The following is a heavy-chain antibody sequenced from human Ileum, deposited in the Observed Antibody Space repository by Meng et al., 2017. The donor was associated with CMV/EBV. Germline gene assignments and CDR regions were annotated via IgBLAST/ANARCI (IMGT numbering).Heavy chain of an antibody. CDR3: ARDIAAGGGYYFDY. D-gene: IGHD6-13*01. J-gene: IGHJ4*02. V-gene: IGHV3-30*04. CDR1: GFTFSSYA. Sequence: SGFTFSSYAMHWVRQAPGKGLEWVAVISYDGSNKYYADSVKGRFTISRDNSKNTLYLQMNSLRAEDTAVYYCARDIAAGGGYYFDYWGQGTLVTVS. CDR2: ISYDGSNK.